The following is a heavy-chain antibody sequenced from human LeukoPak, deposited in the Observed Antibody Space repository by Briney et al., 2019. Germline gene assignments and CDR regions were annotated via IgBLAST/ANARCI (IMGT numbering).Heavy chain of an antibody. V-gene: IGHV3-11*01. Sequence: GSLRLSCAASGFTFSDYYMSWIRQAPGKGLEWVSYISSSGSTIYYADSVKGRFTISRDNAKNSLYLQMNSLRAEDTAVYYCARDSSGWWKNWFDPWGQGTLVTVSS. J-gene: IGHJ5*02. D-gene: IGHD6-19*01. CDR2: ISSSGSTI. CDR1: GFTFSDYY. CDR3: ARDSSGWWKNWFDP.